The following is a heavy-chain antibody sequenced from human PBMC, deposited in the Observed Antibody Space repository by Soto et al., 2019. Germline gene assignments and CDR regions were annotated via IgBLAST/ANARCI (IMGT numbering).Heavy chain of an antibody. Sequence: PGGSLRLSCAASGFTFSNYDMHWVRQATGKGLEWVSSISSAGDTYYPGSVKGRFTISRENAKNSLFLQMNSLRAGDTGVYYCARGFAGGYYAFDNWGQGTLVTVSS. V-gene: IGHV3-13*01. J-gene: IGHJ4*02. D-gene: IGHD1-26*01. CDR3: ARGFAGGYYAFDN. CDR2: ISSAGDT. CDR1: GFTFSNYD.